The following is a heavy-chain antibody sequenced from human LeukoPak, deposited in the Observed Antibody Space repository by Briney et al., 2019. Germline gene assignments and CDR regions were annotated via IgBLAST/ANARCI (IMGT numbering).Heavy chain of an antibody. CDR2: IYYSGST. J-gene: IGHJ3*02. D-gene: IGHD2-15*01. V-gene: IGHV4-59*01. CDR1: GGSISSYY. Sequence: PSETLSLTCTVSGGSISSYYWSWIRQPPGKGLEWIGYIYYSGSTNYNPSLKSRVTISVDTSKNQFSLKLSSVTAADTAVYYCARAGVVVEAADHDAFDIWGQGTMVTVSS. CDR3: ARAGVVVEAADHDAFDI.